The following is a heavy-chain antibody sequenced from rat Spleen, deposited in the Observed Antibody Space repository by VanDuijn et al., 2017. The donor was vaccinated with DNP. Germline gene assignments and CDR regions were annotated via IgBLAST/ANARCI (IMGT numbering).Heavy chain of an antibody. CDR2: INPGGFNT. V-gene: IGHV5S13*01. J-gene: IGHJ2*01. CDR3: AREYPWAHYFDY. CDR1: GFTFSKYG. D-gene: IGHD1-4*01. Sequence: EVQLVESDGGLVQPGRSLKLSCAASGFTFSKYGMAWVRQAPKKGLEWVASINPGGFNTYYRDSVKGRFTISRDNTKNTLYLQMDSLRSEDTATYYCAREYPWAHYFDYWGQGVMVTVSS.